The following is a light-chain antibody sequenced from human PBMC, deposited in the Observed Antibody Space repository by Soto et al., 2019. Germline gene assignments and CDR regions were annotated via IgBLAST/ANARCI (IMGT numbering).Light chain of an antibody. CDR2: KTS. CDR3: QQYNRYWT. Sequence: DIQMTQSPSTLSASVGDRVTITCRASQSISTWLAWYQHKPGKAPKLLIYKTSNLETGVPSRFSGSGSGTEFPLTISSLQPDDFATYYCQQYNRYWTFGLGTKVEMK. CDR1: QSISTW. V-gene: IGKV1-5*03. J-gene: IGKJ1*01.